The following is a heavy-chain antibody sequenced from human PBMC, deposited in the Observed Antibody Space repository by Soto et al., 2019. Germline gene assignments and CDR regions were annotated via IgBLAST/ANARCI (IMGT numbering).Heavy chain of an antibody. V-gene: IGHV4-30-2*01. J-gene: IGHJ5*02. CDR2: LYHSGST. CDR1: GGSISSGGYS. D-gene: IGHD2-8*01. Sequence: SETLSLTCAVSGGSISSGGYSWSWIRQPPGKGLEWIGYLYHSGSTYYNPSLKSRVTISVDRSKNQFSLKLSSVTAADTAVFYFAREKGYCTNGVCFYWFDPWGQGALVTVSS. CDR3: AREKGYCTNGVCFYWFDP.